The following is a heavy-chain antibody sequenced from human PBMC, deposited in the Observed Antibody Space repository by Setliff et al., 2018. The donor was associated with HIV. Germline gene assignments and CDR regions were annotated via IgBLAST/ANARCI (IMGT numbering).Heavy chain of an antibody. D-gene: IGHD4-17*01. CDR1: GGSISSGGYY. CDR2: ISTSGST. V-gene: IGHV4-61*02. CDR3: ARLGMTTVGIGDVFDI. Sequence: LTCTVSGGSISSGGYYWSWIRQPAGKGLEWIGRISTSGSTNYNPSLKSRVTISVDTSKNQFSLRVRSVTAADTAVYYCARLGMTTVGIGDVFDIWGQGAMVTVSS. J-gene: IGHJ3*02.